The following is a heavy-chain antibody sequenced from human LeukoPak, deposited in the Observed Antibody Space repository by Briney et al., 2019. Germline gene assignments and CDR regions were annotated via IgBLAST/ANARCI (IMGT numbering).Heavy chain of an antibody. J-gene: IGHJ5*02. CDR3: ARHSMRYNWFDP. CDR2: IYSSGAT. D-gene: IGHD2/OR15-2a*01. Sequence: KASETLSLTCSVSGGSINSRNHYWGWIRQPPGKGLEWIASIYSSGATYYNPSLKSRAIISVDTSKNQISLKLSSVTASDTAVYYCARHSMRYNWFDPWGQGTLVTVSS. V-gene: IGHV4-39*01. CDR1: GGSINSRNHY.